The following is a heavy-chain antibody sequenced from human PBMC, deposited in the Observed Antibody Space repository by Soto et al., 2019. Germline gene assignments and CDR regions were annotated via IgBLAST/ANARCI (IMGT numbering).Heavy chain of an antibody. D-gene: IGHD2-2*02. Sequence: EVQLVESGGGLIQPGGSLRLSCAASGLTVSNKYMSWVRQAPGKGLEWVSVIDGDGTTKYADSVKGRFTISRDNTKNTLDLQVNSLRAEDTAMYYCHIYGSWGQGTLVTVSS. J-gene: IGHJ5*02. V-gene: IGHV3-53*01. CDR2: IDGDGTT. CDR1: GLTVSNKY. CDR3: HIYGS.